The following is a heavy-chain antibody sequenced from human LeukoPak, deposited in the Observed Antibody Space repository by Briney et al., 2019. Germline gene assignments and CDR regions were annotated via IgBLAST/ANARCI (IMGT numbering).Heavy chain of an antibody. V-gene: IGHV1-2*04. J-gene: IGHJ6*02. D-gene: IGHD3-9*01. CDR3: ARAITIFLLEGVSYGMDV. CDR2: INPNSGGT. Sequence: ASVKVSCKASGYTFTGYYMHWVRQAPGQGLEWMGWINPNSGGTNYAQKFQGWVTMTRDTSISTAYMELSRLRSDDTAVYYCARAITIFLLEGVSYGMDVWGQGTTVTVSS. CDR1: GYTFTGYY.